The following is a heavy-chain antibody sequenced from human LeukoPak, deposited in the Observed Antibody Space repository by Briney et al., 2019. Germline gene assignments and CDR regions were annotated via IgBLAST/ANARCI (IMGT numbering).Heavy chain of an antibody. Sequence: ASVKVPCKASGYTFTGYYMLWVRQAPGQGLEWMGWINPNSGGTNYAQKLQGRVTMTTDTSTSTAYMELRSLRSDDTAVYYCARRVGVVPAAIYYYYMDVWGKGTTVTVSS. J-gene: IGHJ6*03. CDR3: ARRVGVVPAAIYYYYMDV. D-gene: IGHD2-2*01. CDR1: GYTFTGYY. V-gene: IGHV1-2*02. CDR2: INPNSGGT.